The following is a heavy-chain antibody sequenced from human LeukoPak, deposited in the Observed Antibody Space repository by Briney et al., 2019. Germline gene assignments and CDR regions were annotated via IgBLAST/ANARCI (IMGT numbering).Heavy chain of an antibody. J-gene: IGHJ4*02. CDR2: ISWNSGSI. CDR1: GFTFDDYA. CDR3: AKGCSTVVTPCLDY. Sequence: GGSLRLSCAASGFTFDDYAMHWVRQAPGKSLEWVSGISWNSGSIDYADSVKGRFTISRDNAKNSLYLQMNSLRAEDTALYYCAKGCSTVVTPCLDYWGQGTLVTVSS. D-gene: IGHD4-23*01. V-gene: IGHV3-9*01.